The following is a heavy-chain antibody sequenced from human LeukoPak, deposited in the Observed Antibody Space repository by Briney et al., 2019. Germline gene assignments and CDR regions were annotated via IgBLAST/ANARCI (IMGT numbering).Heavy chain of an antibody. CDR1: GYTFTGYY. J-gene: IGHJ1*01. V-gene: IGHV1-2*02. CDR3: ARVVVVVVAAPSEYFQH. Sequence: ASVKVSCKASGYTFTGYYMHWVRQAPGQGLEWMGWINPNSGGTNYAQKFQGRVTVTRDTSISTAYMELSRLRSDDTAVYYCARVVVVVVAAPSEYFQHWGQGTLVTVSS. D-gene: IGHD2-15*01. CDR2: INPNSGGT.